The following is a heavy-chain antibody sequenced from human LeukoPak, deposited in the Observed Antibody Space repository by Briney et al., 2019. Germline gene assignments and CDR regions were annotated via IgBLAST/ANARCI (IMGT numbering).Heavy chain of an antibody. CDR1: GGSFSVYY. J-gene: IGHJ6*03. D-gene: IGHD3-3*01. CDR3: ARKLTITIFGVVTYYYYYMDV. V-gene: IGHV4-34*01. Sequence: SETLSLTCAVDGGSFSVYYWSWIRQPPGKGLEWIGEINHSGSTNYNPSLKSRVTISVDTSKNQFSLKLSSVTAADTAVYYCARKLTITIFGVVTYYYYYMDVWGKGTTVTVSS. CDR2: INHSGST.